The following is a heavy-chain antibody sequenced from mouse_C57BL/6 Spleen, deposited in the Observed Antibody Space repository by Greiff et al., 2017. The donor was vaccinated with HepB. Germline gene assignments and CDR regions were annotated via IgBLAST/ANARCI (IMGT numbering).Heavy chain of an antibody. J-gene: IGHJ1*03. CDR2: IYPGGGYT. CDR1: GYTFTNYW. V-gene: IGHV1-63*01. CDR3: ARGGAYSNYGWYFDV. D-gene: IGHD2-5*01. Sequence: VQLQQSGAELVRPGTSVKMSCKASGYTFTNYWIGWAKQRPGHGLEWIGDIYPGGGYTNYNEKFKGKATLTADKSSSTAYMQFSSLTSEDSAIYYCARGGAYSNYGWYFDVWGTGTTVTVSS.